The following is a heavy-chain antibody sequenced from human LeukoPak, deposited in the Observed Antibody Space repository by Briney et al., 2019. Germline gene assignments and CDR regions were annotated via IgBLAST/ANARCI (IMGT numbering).Heavy chain of an antibody. Sequence: GGSLRLSCAASGFTFSSYGMHWVRQAPGKGLDWVAFIHHDGSNKYYADSVRGRFTISRDNSKNTLYLQMNSLRAEDTAVYYCAKDKSGQGAYYFDYWGQGTLVTVSS. CDR2: IHHDGSNK. D-gene: IGHD6-25*01. J-gene: IGHJ4*02. V-gene: IGHV3-30*02. CDR1: GFTFSSYG. CDR3: AKDKSGQGAYYFDY.